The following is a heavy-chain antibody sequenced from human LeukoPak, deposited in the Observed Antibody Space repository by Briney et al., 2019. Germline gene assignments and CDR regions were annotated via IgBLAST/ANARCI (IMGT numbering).Heavy chain of an antibody. D-gene: IGHD4-23*01. J-gene: IGHJ5*02. Sequence: SETLSLTCTVSDGSISDSYWSWIRQSPGKGLEWIGYIFYTGFTHYNPSLESRVTISVDTSKKQFSLRLHSVTAADTVVYYCARDGNGGNSWGWFDPWGQGTLVTVSS. CDR1: DGSISDSY. CDR3: ARDGNGGNSWGWFDP. V-gene: IGHV4-59*01. CDR2: IFYTGFT.